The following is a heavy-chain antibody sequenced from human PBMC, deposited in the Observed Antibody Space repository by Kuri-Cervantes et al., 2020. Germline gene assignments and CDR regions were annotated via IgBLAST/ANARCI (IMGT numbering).Heavy chain of an antibody. CDR1: GFTFSSYS. CDR3: ARGEGAGY. V-gene: IGHV3-21*04. Sequence: LSLTCAASGFTFSSYSMNWVRQAPGKGLEWVSSISSSSSYIYYADSVKGRFTISRDNAKNSLYLQMNSLRAEDTAVYYCARGEGAGYWGQGTLVTVSS. J-gene: IGHJ4*02. CDR2: ISSSSSYI. D-gene: IGHD3-10*01.